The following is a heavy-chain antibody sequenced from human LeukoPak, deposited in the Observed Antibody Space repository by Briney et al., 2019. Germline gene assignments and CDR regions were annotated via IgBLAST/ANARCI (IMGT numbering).Heavy chain of an antibody. CDR2: ISTTGLT. V-gene: IGHV4-4*09. CDR3: ARGHASGRYYSAYYYYYMDV. Sequence: PSETLSLTCTVSDDSVSNYYWNWIRQPPGKGLEWIGHISTTGLTNYNPSLKSRVTISLDTSKNQFSLSLNSVSAADTAVYFCARGHASGRYYSAYYYYYMDVWGEGTTVTVSS. CDR1: DDSVSNYY. J-gene: IGHJ6*03. D-gene: IGHD3-10*01.